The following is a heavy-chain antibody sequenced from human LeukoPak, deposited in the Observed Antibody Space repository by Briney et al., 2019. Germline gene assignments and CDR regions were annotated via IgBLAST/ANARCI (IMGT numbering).Heavy chain of an antibody. J-gene: IGHJ6*02. V-gene: IGHV1-2*04. Sequence: GASVKVSCKASGYTFTGYYMHWVRQAPGQGLEWMGWINPNSGGTNYAQKFQGWVTMTRDTSISTAYMELSRLRSDDTAVYYCARDSSWWIQLYYYYYGMDVWGQGTTVTVSS. D-gene: IGHD5-18*01. CDR3: ARDSSWWIQLYYYYYGMDV. CDR1: GYTFTGYY. CDR2: INPNSGGT.